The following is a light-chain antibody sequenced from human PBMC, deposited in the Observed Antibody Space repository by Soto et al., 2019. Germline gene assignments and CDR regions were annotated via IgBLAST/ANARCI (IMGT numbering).Light chain of an antibody. CDR3: QHYNSYSEA. CDR1: QTISSW. Sequence: DIQMTQYPSTLSGSVGDRVTITCRASQTISSWLAWYQQKPGKAPKLLIYKASTLKSGVPSRFSGSGSGTEFTLTISSLQPEEFATYYCQHYNSYSEAFGQGTKVELQ. V-gene: IGKV1-5*03. J-gene: IGKJ1*01. CDR2: KAS.